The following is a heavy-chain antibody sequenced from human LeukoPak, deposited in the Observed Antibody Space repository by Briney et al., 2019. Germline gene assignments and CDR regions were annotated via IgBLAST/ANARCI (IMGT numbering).Heavy chain of an antibody. CDR3: ARESSGGYYFDVFDI. V-gene: IGHV3-74*01. CDR2: ISDDGRRT. CDR1: GFMFNGYW. Sequence: GGSLRLSCAGSGFMFNGYWMQWVRQVPGKGLVWVARISDDGRRTTYADFVKGRFTISRDNAKNSLYLQMNSLRAEDTAFYYCARESSGGYYFDVFDIWGQGTMVTVSS. D-gene: IGHD3-22*01. J-gene: IGHJ3*02.